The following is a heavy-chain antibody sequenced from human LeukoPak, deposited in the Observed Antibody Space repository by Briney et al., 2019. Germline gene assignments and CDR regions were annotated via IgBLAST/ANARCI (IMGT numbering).Heavy chain of an antibody. V-gene: IGHV1-46*01. J-gene: IGHJ4*02. CDR1: RYTFTSYY. Sequence: ASVKVSCKASRYTFTSYYMHWVRQAPGQGLEWMGIINPSGGSTSYAQKFQGRVTMTRDTSTSTVYMELSSLRSEDTAVYYCARDPLGYCSSTSCYLGSRPSMIDYWGQGTLVTVSS. CDR2: INPSGGST. CDR3: ARDPLGYCSSTSCYLGSRPSMIDY. D-gene: IGHD2-2*01.